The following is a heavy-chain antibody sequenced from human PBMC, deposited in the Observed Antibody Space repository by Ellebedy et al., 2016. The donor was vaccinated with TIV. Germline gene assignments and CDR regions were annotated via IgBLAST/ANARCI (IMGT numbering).Heavy chain of an antibody. V-gene: IGHV3-7*01. J-gene: IGHJ3*02. CDR2: IKEDGSEK. Sequence: GESLKISCAASGFTFRSEWMSWVRQAPGKGLEWVANIKEDGSEKDYVDLVKGRFTISRDNAKNSLYLQMNSLRAEDTAVYYCARDSDDDAFDIWGQGTMVTVSS. CDR3: ARDSDDDAFDI. CDR1: GFTFRSEW.